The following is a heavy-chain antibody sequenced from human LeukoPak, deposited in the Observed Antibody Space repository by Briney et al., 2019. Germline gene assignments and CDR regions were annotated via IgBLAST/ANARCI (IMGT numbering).Heavy chain of an antibody. V-gene: IGHV5-51*01. Sequence: GESLKISCKGSGYSFTSYWIGWVRQLPGKGPEWMGIIHPGDSDTRYSPSFQGQVTISADKSISTAYLQWSSLKASDTAMYYCARRHGYSGYVIDYWGQGTLVTVSS. CDR3: ARRHGYSGYVIDY. CDR2: IHPGDSDT. CDR1: GYSFTSYW. J-gene: IGHJ4*02. D-gene: IGHD5-12*01.